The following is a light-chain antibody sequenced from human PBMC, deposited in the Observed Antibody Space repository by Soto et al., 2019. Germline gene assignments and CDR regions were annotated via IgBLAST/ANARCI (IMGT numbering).Light chain of an antibody. CDR2: DVS. CDR1: SSDVGGDNY. Sequence: QSVLTQPASVSGSPGQSITISCTGTSSDVGGDNYVSWYQQHPGKAPKLTIYDVSNRHSEGSNLFSGSKSGNTASLTPSGRHAEDEAVYNCSSYTNSTTLVFGAGTKLTVL. V-gene: IGLV2-14*01. CDR3: SSYTNSTTLV. J-gene: IGLJ2*01.